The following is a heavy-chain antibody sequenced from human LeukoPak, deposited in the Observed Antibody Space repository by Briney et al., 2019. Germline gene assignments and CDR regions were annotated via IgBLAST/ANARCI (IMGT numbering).Heavy chain of an antibody. V-gene: IGHV1-2*02. CDR2: IDPNSGGT. CDR1: GYTFTGYY. Sequence: GASVEVSCKASGYTFTGYYMHWVRQAPGQGLQSMGWIDPNSGGTDYAQKFRGRVTMTTDTSTSTAYMDLSSLISDDTAVYYCARDREGLAYFDYWGQGTLVTVSS. CDR3: ARDREGLAYFDY. J-gene: IGHJ4*02. D-gene: IGHD3/OR15-3a*01.